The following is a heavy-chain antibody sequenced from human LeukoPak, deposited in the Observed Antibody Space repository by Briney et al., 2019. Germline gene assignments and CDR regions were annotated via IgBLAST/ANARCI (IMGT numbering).Heavy chain of an antibody. CDR2: ISYDGSNK. D-gene: IGHD3-22*01. CDR1: GYTFTGYY. CDR3: AKEGVTWYYDSSGYSGYFDY. V-gene: IGHV3-30*18. J-gene: IGHJ4*02. Sequence: SCKASGYTFTGYYMHWVRQAPGKGLEWVAVISYDGSNKYYADSVKGRFTISRDNSKNTLYLQMNSLRAEDTAVYYCAKEGVTWYYDSSGYSGYFDYWGQGTLVTVSS.